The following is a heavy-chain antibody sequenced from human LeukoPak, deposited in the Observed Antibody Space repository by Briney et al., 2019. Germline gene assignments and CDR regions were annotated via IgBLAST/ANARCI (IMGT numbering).Heavy chain of an antibody. CDR1: GFAVSSNY. Sequence: GGSLRLSCAASGFAVSSNYMSWVRQAPGKGLEWVSVVYSGGSTYYADSVKGRFTISRDNSKNTLYLQMNSLRAEDTAVYYCARDAEYYDLWSGNYYYYGMDVWGQGTTVTVSS. V-gene: IGHV3-53*01. J-gene: IGHJ6*02. CDR3: ARDAEYYDLWSGNYYYYGMDV. CDR2: VYSGGST. D-gene: IGHD3-3*01.